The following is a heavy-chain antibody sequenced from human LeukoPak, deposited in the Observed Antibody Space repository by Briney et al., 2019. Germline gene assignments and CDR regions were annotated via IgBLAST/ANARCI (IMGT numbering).Heavy chain of an antibody. Sequence: PGGSLRLSCAASGFTFSNFYMHWVRQAPGKGLEWVALMSYNGGIEYYGDAVRGRFTISRDNSESTLHLEMTSLRPDDTAVYYCAKGGEQKTFRWGMDYWGQGTLVTVSS. J-gene: IGHJ4*02. V-gene: IGHV3-30*18. CDR3: AKGGEQKTFRWGMDY. D-gene: IGHD1/OR15-1a*01. CDR1: GFTFSNFY. CDR2: MSYNGGIE.